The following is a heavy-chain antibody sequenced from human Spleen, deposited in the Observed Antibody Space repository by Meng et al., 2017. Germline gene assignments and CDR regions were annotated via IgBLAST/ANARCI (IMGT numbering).Heavy chain of an antibody. Sequence: QVQVWHSGAEVKEPGASVKVSCMASGYTFICYAIHWERQAPGQRLEWMGWINAGNGDTKHSQKFQGRVTITRDTSASTAYMELSSLSSEDTAVYYCAREGGSGDYYGSEAFDSWGQGTLVTASS. V-gene: IGHV1-3*01. CDR3: AREGGSGDYYGSEAFDS. J-gene: IGHJ4*02. CDR2: INAGNGDT. D-gene: IGHD1-26*01. CDR1: GYTFICYA.